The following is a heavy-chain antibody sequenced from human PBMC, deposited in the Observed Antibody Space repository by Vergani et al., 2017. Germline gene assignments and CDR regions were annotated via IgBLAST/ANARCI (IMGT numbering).Heavy chain of an antibody. Sequence: QVSLVESGGGVVQPGRSLTLTCSASGFGFKNFAMHWVRQAPGKGLEWVATISKDGTHDYYEPSVRGRFAGSRENFKNTMYLQMERLTTDGTVVYFCAGDVTYIIVISCDYSHLLYDRVQGILVTVSS. CDR1: GFGFKNFA. CDR3: AGDVTYIIVISCDYSHLLYD. D-gene: IGHD3-22*01. J-gene: IGHJ4*02. CDR2: ISKDGTHD. V-gene: IGHV3-30*03.